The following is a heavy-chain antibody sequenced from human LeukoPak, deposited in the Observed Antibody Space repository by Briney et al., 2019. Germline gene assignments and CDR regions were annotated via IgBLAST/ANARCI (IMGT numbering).Heavy chain of an antibody. D-gene: IGHD3-10*01. CDR1: GGSISSYY. Sequence: PSETLSLTCTVSGGSISSYYWSWLRQPPGKGLEWIGYIYYSGSTNYNPSLKSRVTISVDTSKNQFSLKLSSVTAADTAVYYCARVPMVRGDGASDIWGQGTMVTVSS. CDR3: ARVPMVRGDGASDI. V-gene: IGHV4-59*01. J-gene: IGHJ3*02. CDR2: IYYSGST.